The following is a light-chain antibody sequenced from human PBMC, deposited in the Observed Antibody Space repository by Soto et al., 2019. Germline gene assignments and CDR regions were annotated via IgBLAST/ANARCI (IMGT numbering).Light chain of an antibody. CDR2: ENN. J-gene: IGLJ2*01. CDR3: GTWDSSRSAV. Sequence: QSVLTQPPSVSAAPGQKVTISCSGSSSNIGNNSVSWYQHLPGTAPKLLIYENNKRPSGIPDRFSGSKSGTSATLGITGLQTGDEADYYCGTWDSSRSAVFGGGTKLTVL. CDR1: SSNIGNNS. V-gene: IGLV1-51*02.